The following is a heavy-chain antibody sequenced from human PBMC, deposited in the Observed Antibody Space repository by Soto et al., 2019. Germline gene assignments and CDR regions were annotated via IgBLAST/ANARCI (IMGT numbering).Heavy chain of an antibody. CDR2: ISAYNGNT. D-gene: IGHD2-15*01. CDR1: GYTFTSYG. CDR3: AREIGSGGDPRVYYGMEV. V-gene: IGHV1-18*04. J-gene: IGHJ6*02. Sequence: ASVKISCKASGYTFTSYGISWVRQAPGQGLEWMGGISAYNGNTNYAQKLQGRVTMTTDTSTSKAYMELRSLRSDDTALYYCAREIGSGGDPRVYYGMEVWGQGTKVTVFS.